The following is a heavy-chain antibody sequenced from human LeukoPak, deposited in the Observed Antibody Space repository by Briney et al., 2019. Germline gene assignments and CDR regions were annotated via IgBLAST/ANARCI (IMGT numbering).Heavy chain of an antibody. J-gene: IGHJ4*02. D-gene: IGHD3-22*01. CDR1: GFTFTSYW. Sequence: PGGSLRLSCAASGFTFTSYWMHWVRQAPGKGLVWVSRINSDGSSISYADSVKGRFTISRDNAKNTLYLQMNSLRVEDTAVYYCARGGYYDSSGYSDYWGQGTLVTVSS. CDR2: INSDGSSI. CDR3: ARGGYYDSSGYSDY. V-gene: IGHV3-74*01.